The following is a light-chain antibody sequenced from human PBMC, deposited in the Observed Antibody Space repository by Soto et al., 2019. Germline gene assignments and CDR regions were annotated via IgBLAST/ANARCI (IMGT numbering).Light chain of an antibody. CDR3: QKYNSAPLT. CDR2: AAS. CDR1: QAIGNY. V-gene: IGKV1-27*01. Sequence: DVQMTQSPSSLSASVGDRITITCGASQAIGNYLAWYQQKPGKVPKLLIYAASTLQSGVPSRFSGSRSGTDFTLTVSSLQPEDVATYYCQKYNSAPLTFGPGTKVDI. J-gene: IGKJ3*01.